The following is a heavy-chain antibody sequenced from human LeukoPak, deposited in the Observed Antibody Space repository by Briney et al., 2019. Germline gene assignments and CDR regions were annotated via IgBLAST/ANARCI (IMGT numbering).Heavy chain of an antibody. J-gene: IGHJ4*02. CDR2: ISGSGGST. D-gene: IGHD1-26*01. CDR3: AKDVVGATPIYYFDY. CDR1: GFTFSSYE. Sequence: GGSLRLSCAASGFTFSSYEMNWVRQAPGKGLEWVSAISGSGGSTYYADSVKGRFTISRDNSKNTLYLQMNSLRAEDTAVYYCAKDVVGATPIYYFDYWGQGTLVTVSS. V-gene: IGHV3-23*01.